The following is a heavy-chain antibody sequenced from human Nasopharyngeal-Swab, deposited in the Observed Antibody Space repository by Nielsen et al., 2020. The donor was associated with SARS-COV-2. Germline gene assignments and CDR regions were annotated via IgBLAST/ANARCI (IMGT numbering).Heavy chain of an antibody. CDR1: GFTFSSSW. J-gene: IGHJ4*02. V-gene: IGHV3-74*01. Sequence: GGSLRLSCAASGFTFSSSWIHWVRQAPGRGLVRVSRVNGDGSGTGHADSVKGRFTISRDNAKSMLYLQMNSLRAEDTAVYYCAVGQHAGAFDYWGQGTLVTVSS. D-gene: IGHD1-26*01. CDR2: VNGDGSGT. CDR3: AVGQHAGAFDY.